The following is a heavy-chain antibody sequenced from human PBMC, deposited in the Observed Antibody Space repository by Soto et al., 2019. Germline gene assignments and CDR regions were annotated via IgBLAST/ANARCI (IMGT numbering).Heavy chain of an antibody. CDR3: ARADSSSSV. Sequence: ASVKVSCKAPRDTFTSYYINWVRQAPGQGLEWMGGINPHGGTTAYAQKFKGRVTMTADTSTSTAYMELSSLRSEDTAMYYCARADSSSSVWGQGTLVIVSA. J-gene: IGHJ4*02. V-gene: IGHV1-46*01. CDR2: INPHGGTT. D-gene: IGHD6-6*01. CDR1: RDTFTSYY.